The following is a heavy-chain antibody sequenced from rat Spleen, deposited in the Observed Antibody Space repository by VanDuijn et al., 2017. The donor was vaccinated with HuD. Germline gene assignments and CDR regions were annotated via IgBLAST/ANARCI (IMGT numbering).Heavy chain of an antibody. CDR3: ARSDGTHYYLPFAD. D-gene: IGHD1-12*02. V-gene: IGHV3-3*01. CDR2: INSAGST. J-gene: IGHJ3*01. CDR1: GHSITSSYR. Sequence: VQLQESGPGLVKPSQSLSLTCSVTGHSITSSYRWNWIRKFPGNTLEWMGYINSAGSTNYNPPLKSRISITRDTSKNQFFLQVNSVTTEDTATYYCARSDGTHYYLPFADWGQGTLVTVSS.